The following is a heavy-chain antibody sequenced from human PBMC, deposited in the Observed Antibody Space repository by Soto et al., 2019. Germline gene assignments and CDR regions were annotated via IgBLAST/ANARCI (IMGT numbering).Heavy chain of an antibody. D-gene: IGHD3-22*01. CDR3: AKDYYDSSGYYPFDY. V-gene: IGHV3-23*01. Sequence: GGSLRLSCAASGFTFSSYAMSWVRQAPGKGLEWVSAISGSGGSTYYADSVKGRFTISRDNSKNTLYLQMNSLRAEDTAVYYCAKDYYDSSGYYPFDYWGQGTLVTLSS. J-gene: IGHJ4*02. CDR1: GFTFSSYA. CDR2: ISGSGGST.